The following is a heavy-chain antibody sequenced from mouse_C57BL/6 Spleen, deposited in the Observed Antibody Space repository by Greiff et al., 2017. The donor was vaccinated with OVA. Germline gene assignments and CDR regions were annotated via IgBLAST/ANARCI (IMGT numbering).Heavy chain of an antibody. V-gene: IGHV5-17*01. J-gene: IGHJ2*01. D-gene: IGHD1-1*01. Sequence: EVQGVESGGGLVKPGGSLKLSCAASGFTFSDYGMHWVRQAPETGLEWVAYISSGSSTIYYADTVTGRFTISRDNAKNTLCLQMTILRSEDTSMYYGARGRRYPYYFDYWGQGTTLTVSS. CDR1: GFTFSDYG. CDR2: ISSGSSTI. CDR3: ARGRRYPYYFDY.